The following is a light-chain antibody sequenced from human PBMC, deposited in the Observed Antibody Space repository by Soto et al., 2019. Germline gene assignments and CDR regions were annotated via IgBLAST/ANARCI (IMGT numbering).Light chain of an antibody. CDR3: SSYTTRSTLLNV. CDR2: EVN. Sequence: QSALTQPASVSGSPGQSITISCTGTRGEVGGSNHVSGYQQHPGKAPKLIIYEVNNRPSGISNRFSGSKSGNTASLTIAGLQAEDEADYHCSSYTTRSTLLNVFGTGTKVTVL. J-gene: IGLJ1*01. CDR1: RGEVGGSNH. V-gene: IGLV2-14*01.